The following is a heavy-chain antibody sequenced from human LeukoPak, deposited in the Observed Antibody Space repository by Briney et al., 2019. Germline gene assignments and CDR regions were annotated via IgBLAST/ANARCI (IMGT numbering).Heavy chain of an antibody. D-gene: IGHD5-24*01. Sequence: PGGSLRLSCAASGFTFSSYAMHWVRQAPGKGLEWVAVISYDGSNKYYADSVKGRFTISRDNSENTLYLQMNSLRAEDTAVYYCARNRDGYNYGYFDYWGQGTLVTVSS. CDR3: ARNRDGYNYGYFDY. J-gene: IGHJ4*02. CDR1: GFTFSSYA. CDR2: ISYDGSNK. V-gene: IGHV3-30*01.